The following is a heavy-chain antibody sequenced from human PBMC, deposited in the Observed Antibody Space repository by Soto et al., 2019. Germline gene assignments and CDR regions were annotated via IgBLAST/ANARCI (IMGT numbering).Heavy chain of an antibody. Sequence: SETLSLTCAVYGGSFSGYYWSWIRQPPGKGLEWIGEINHSGSTNYNPSLKSRVTISVDTSKNQFSLKLSSVTAADTAVYYCARGLEGGNLYYYGRDVGGQGTTVTVSS. CDR2: INHSGST. V-gene: IGHV4-34*01. D-gene: IGHD2-15*01. J-gene: IGHJ6*02. CDR1: GGSFSGYY. CDR3: ARGLEGGNLYYYGRDV.